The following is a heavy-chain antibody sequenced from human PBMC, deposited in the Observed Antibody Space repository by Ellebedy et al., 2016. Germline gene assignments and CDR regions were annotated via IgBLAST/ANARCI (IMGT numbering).Heavy chain of an antibody. CDR1: GYTFTSYA. CDR2: INAGNGNT. Sequence: ASVKVSXKASGYTFTSYAMHWVRQAPGQRLEWMGWINAGNGNTKYSQKFQGRVTITRDTSASTAYMELSSLRSEDTAVYYCARDTIFGGGMDVWGQGTTVTVSS. CDR3: ARDTIFGGGMDV. J-gene: IGHJ6*02. V-gene: IGHV1-3*01. D-gene: IGHD3-3*01.